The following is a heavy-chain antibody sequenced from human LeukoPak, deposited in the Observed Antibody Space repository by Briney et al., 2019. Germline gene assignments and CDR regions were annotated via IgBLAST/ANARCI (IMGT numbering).Heavy chain of an antibody. V-gene: IGHV3-48*02. CDR3: ARILGFTLDY. CDR1: GFTFSNFW. Sequence: GGSLRLSCAASGFTFSNFWMTWVRQAPGKGLEWVSYSEYSGTTSYYADSVKGRFTVSRDNAKNSLYLQMSSLRDEDTAVYYCARILGFTLDYWGQGTLVTVSA. CDR2: SEYSGTTS. J-gene: IGHJ4*02.